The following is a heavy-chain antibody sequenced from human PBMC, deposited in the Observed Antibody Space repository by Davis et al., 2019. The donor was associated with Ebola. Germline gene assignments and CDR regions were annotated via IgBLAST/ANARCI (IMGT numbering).Heavy chain of an antibody. CDR3: AGYWDIVVVPASSGFDY. CDR2: IYYSGST. D-gene: IGHD2-2*01. CDR1: GGSISSYY. J-gene: IGHJ4*02. Sequence: PSETLSLTCTVSGGSISSYYWSWIRQPPGKGLEWIGSIYYSGSTNYNPSLKSRVTISVDTSKNQFSLKLSSGTAADTAVYYCAGYWDIVVVPASSGFDYWGQGTLVIVSS. V-gene: IGHV4-59*12.